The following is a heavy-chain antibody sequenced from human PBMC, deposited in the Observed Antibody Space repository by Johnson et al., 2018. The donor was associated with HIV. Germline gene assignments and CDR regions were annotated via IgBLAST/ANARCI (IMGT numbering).Heavy chain of an antibody. CDR3: ARERFSDMLTGYHAFDV. D-gene: IGHD3-9*01. Sequence: QVQLVESGGGVVQPGRSLRLSCAASGFTFSSYAMHWVRQAPGKGLEWVAVISYDGSNKYYADSVKGRFTISRDNSKNTLYLQMNSLRAEDTAVYYCARERFSDMLTGYHAFDVWGQGTMVTVSS. CDR2: ISYDGSNK. V-gene: IGHV3-30*04. CDR1: GFTFSSYA. J-gene: IGHJ3*01.